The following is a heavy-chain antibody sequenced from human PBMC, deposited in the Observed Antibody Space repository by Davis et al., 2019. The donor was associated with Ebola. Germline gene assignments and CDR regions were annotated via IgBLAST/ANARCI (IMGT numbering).Heavy chain of an antibody. J-gene: IGHJ4*02. V-gene: IGHV3-23*01. Sequence: GESLKISCATSGFTFSNFAMSWVRQAPGKGLEWVSTISGSATSTYYADFLKGRFTVSRDNSKNTVYLQMYSLRAEDTAMYYCAKSPWSGSFDYWGQGTPVTVSS. CDR3: AKSPWSGSFDY. CDR1: GFTFSNFA. D-gene: IGHD1-26*01. CDR2: ISGSATST.